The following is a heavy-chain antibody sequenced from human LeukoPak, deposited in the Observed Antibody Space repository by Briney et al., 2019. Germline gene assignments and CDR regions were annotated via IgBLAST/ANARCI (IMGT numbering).Heavy chain of an antibody. V-gene: IGHV1-18*01. Sequence: ASVKVSCKASGYTFTSYGISRVRQAPGQGLEWMGWISGYNGNTNSAQKLQGRVSMTTDTSTSTAYMELRSLRSDDTAVYYCARDRSPDFWSGDYRDAFDIWGQGTMVTVSS. D-gene: IGHD3-3*01. CDR1: GYTFTSYG. J-gene: IGHJ3*02. CDR2: ISGYNGNT. CDR3: ARDRSPDFWSGDYRDAFDI.